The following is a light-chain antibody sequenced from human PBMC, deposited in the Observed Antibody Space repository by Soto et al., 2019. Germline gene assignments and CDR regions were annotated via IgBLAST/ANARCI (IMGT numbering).Light chain of an antibody. V-gene: IGKV1-9*01. Sequence: DIQLTQSPSFLSASVGDTVTITCRASQAMSTYLAWYQQKPGKVPKLLIRSASTLQSVVPPRFSGGGSGTEFTLTISTLQPDDSGIYYCQQLNGYQLAFGGGTNVEIK. CDR1: QAMSTY. CDR3: QQLNGYQLA. CDR2: SAS. J-gene: IGKJ4*01.